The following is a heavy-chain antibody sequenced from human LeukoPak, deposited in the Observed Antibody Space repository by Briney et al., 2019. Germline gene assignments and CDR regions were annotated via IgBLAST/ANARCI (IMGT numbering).Heavy chain of an antibody. CDR2: INPIFGTA. CDR1: GGTFSSYA. CDR3: ARGAAEYFQH. D-gene: IGHD2-15*01. V-gene: IGHV1-69*05. J-gene: IGHJ1*01. Sequence: ASVKVSCKASGGTFSSYAISWVRQAPGQGLEWMGGINPIFGTANYAQKFQGRVTITTDESTSTAYMELSSLRSEDTAVYYCARGAAEYFQHWGQGTLVTVSS.